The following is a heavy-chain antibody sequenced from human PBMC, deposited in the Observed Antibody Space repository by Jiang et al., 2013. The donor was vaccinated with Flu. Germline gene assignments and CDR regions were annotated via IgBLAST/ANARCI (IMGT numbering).Heavy chain of an antibody. CDR3: ARHRYSSQPAAF. CDR1: GYSFTSYW. CDR2: IDPDHTYA. J-gene: IGHJ4*02. Sequence: GAEVKKPGESLRISCTGSGYSFTSYWITWVRQIPGKGLEWMGRIDPDHTYANYNPSFQGHVIISADRSINTAYLQWSSLKASDTAIYYCARHRYSSQPAAFWGQGTLVTVSS. V-gene: IGHV5-10-1*01. D-gene: IGHD2-15*01.